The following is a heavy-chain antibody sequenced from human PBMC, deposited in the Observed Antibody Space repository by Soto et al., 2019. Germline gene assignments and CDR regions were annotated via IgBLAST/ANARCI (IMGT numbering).Heavy chain of an antibody. J-gene: IGHJ4*02. D-gene: IGHD2-2*01. CDR3: ARHLNCITTSCYAGLDY. V-gene: IGHV4-4*02. Sequence: SETLSLTCAVSGGSISSSNWWSWVRQPPGKGLEWIGEIYHSGSTNYNPSLKSRVTISVDKSKNQFSLKLSSVTAADTAVYYCARHLNCITTSCYAGLDYWGQGTLVTVSS. CDR1: GGSISSSNW. CDR2: IYHSGST.